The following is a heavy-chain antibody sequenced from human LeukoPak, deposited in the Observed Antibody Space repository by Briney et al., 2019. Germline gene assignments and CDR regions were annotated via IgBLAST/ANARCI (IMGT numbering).Heavy chain of an antibody. CDR1: GFTFSSYA. V-gene: IGHV3-23*01. CDR2: ISGSGGST. D-gene: IGHD3-16*02. CDR3: AKCRVWGSYRSAFDY. J-gene: IGHJ4*02. Sequence: AGGSLRLSCAASGFTFSSYAMSWVRQAPGKGLEWVSAISGSGGSTYYADSVKGRFTISRDNSKNTLYQQMNSLRAEDTAVYYCAKCRVWGSYRSAFDYWGQGTLVTVSS.